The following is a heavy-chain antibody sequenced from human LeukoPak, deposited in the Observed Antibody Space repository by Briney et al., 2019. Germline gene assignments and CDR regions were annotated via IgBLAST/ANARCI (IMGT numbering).Heavy chain of an antibody. J-gene: IGHJ5*02. D-gene: IGHD1-14*01. CDR1: GYTFTGYY. Sequence: ASVKVSCKASGYTFTGYYMHWVRQAPGQGLEWMGWINPNSGGTNYAQKFQGRVTMTRDTSISTAYMELSRLRSDDTAVYYCARGDGHPNNADWFDPWGQGTLVTVSS. CDR3: ARGDGHPNNADWFDP. CDR2: INPNSGGT. V-gene: IGHV1-2*02.